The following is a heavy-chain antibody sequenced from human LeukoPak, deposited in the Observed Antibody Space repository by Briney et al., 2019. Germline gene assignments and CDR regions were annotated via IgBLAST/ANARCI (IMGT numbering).Heavy chain of an antibody. Sequence: GASVKVSCKASGGTFSSYAISWVRQAPGQGLESVGGIIPIFGTANYAQKFQGRVTITADESTSTAYMELSSLRSEDTAVYYCARDRGDILTGLFDYWGQGTLVTVSS. CDR3: ARDRGDILTGLFDY. CDR2: IIPIFGTA. J-gene: IGHJ4*02. V-gene: IGHV1-69*13. CDR1: GGTFSSYA. D-gene: IGHD3-9*01.